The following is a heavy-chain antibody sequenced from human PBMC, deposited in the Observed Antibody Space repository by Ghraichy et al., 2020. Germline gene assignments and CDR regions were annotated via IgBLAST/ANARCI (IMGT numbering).Heavy chain of an antibody. D-gene: IGHD4-17*01. CDR1: GGSFSGYY. V-gene: IGHV4-34*01. CDR3: ARGPRAEHDYGDYGLGY. Sequence: SETLSLTCAVYGGSFSGYYWSWIRQPPGKGLEWIGEINHSGSTNYNPSLKSRVTISVDTSKNQFSLKLSSVTAADTAVYYCARGPRAEHDYGDYGLGYWGQGTLVTVSS. J-gene: IGHJ4*02. CDR2: INHSGST.